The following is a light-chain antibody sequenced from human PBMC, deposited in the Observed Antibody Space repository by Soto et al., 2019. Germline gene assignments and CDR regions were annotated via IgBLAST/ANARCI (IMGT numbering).Light chain of an antibody. J-gene: IGLJ2*01. V-gene: IGLV2-11*01. CDR1: SSDVGGYNY. CDR3: CSYVGWYSLI. CDR2: DVS. Sequence: QPVLTQPRSVSGSPGQSVTISCTGTSSDVGGYNYVSSYQQHPGKAPKLMIFDVSKRPSGVPDRFAGSKSGNTASLTISGLQAEDEADYYCCSYVGWYSLIFGGGTKVTVL.